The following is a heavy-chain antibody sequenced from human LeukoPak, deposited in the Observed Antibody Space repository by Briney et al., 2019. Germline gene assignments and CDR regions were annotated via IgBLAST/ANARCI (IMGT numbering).Heavy chain of an antibody. Sequence: GGSLRLSCAASGFTASSYAMSSVRPAPGKGLEWVPAISGSGGSTYYADSVRVRITISRDNSKNTLYLQMNSLRAEDTAVYYCAKVAYYDFWSGYQYYFDYWGQGTLVTVSS. D-gene: IGHD3-3*01. CDR3: AKVAYYDFWSGYQYYFDY. CDR1: GFTASSYA. CDR2: ISGSGGST. V-gene: IGHV3-23*01. J-gene: IGHJ4*02.